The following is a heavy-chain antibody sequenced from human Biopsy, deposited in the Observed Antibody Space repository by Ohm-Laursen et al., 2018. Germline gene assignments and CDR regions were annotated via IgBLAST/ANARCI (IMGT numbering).Heavy chain of an antibody. CDR1: GGSINSYY. CDR2: LFTSGPT. V-gene: IGHV4-4*07. D-gene: IGHD3-10*01. Sequence: SETLSLTCTVSGGSINSYYWSRMRQSAGKGLEWIGRLFTSGPTNYSPSLNNRATMSVDTSKNQFSLRLASEPAADTAVYYCVRGGSGSFPFDYWGPGTLVTVSS. J-gene: IGHJ4*02. CDR3: VRGGSGSFPFDY.